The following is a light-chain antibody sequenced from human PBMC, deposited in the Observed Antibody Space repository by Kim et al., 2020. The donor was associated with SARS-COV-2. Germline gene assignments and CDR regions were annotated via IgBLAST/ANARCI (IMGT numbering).Light chain of an antibody. CDR1: SGHSNYA. CDR3: QTWGTGNWV. Sequence: ASVKLTCTLGSGHSNYASAWHQQQPEKGPRYLMKLNSDGSHSKGDGIPDRFSGSSSGAERYLTISSLQSEDEADYYCQTWGTGNWVFGGGTKLTVL. CDR2: LNSDGSH. J-gene: IGLJ3*02. V-gene: IGLV4-69*01.